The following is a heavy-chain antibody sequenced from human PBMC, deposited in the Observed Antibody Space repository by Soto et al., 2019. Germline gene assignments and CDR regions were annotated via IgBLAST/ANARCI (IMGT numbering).Heavy chain of an antibody. V-gene: IGHV3-33*01. CDR1: GFTFSSYG. CDR3: ARVGSGSYATYYYYYGMDV. J-gene: IGHJ6*02. CDR2: IWYDGSNK. Sequence: QVQLVESGGGVVQPGRSLRLSCAASGFTFSSYGRHWVRQAPGKGLEWVAVIWYDGSNKYYADSVKGRFTISRDNSKNTLYLQMNSLRAEDTAVYYCARVGSGSYATYYYYYGMDVWGQGTTVTVSS. D-gene: IGHD3-10*01.